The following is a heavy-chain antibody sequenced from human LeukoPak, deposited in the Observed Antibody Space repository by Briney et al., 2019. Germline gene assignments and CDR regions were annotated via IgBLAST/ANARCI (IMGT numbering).Heavy chain of an antibody. CDR1: GFTFSSYS. D-gene: IGHD2-2*01. Sequence: GGSLRLSCAASGFTFSSYSMNWVRQAPGKGLEWVSSISSSSSYIYYADSVKGRFTISRDNAKNSLYLQMNSLRAEDTAVYYCAKVSKALGLFTNFDYWGQGTLVTVSS. CDR2: ISSSSSYI. V-gene: IGHV3-21*04. CDR3: AKVSKALGLFTNFDY. J-gene: IGHJ4*02.